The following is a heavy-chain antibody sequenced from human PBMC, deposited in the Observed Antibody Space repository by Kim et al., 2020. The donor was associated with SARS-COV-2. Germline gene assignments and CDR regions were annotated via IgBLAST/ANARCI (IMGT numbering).Heavy chain of an antibody. CDR3: AKGQGITMVRGVIITNRAYGFYVY. CDR1: GFTFSSYA. Sequence: GGSLRLSCAASGFTFSSYAMSWVRQAPGKGLEWVSAISGSGGSTYYADSVKGRFTISRDNSKNTLYLQMNSLRAEDTAVYYCAKGQGITMVRGVIITNRAYGFYVYWGQGTLVTVSS. D-gene: IGHD3-10*01. V-gene: IGHV3-23*01. CDR2: ISGSGGST. J-gene: IGHJ4*02.